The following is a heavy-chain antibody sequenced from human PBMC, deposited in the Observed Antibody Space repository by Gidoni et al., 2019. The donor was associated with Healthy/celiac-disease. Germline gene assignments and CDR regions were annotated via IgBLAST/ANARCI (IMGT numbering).Heavy chain of an antibody. Sequence: QVQLQESGPGLVKPSGTLSLTCAVSGGPISSSNWWSWVRQPPGKGLEWIGEIYHSGSTNYNPSLKSRVTISVDKSKNQFSLKLSSVTAADTAVYYCARSDAVIRGGNWFDPWGQGTLVTVSS. CDR1: GGPISSSNW. CDR3: ARSDAVIRGGNWFDP. J-gene: IGHJ5*02. CDR2: IYHSGST. D-gene: IGHD3-22*01. V-gene: IGHV4-4*02.